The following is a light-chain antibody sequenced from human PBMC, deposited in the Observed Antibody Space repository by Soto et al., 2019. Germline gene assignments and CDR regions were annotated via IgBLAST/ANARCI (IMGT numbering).Light chain of an antibody. J-gene: IGLJ1*01. CDR3: SSYTTSSTRV. Sequence: QSVLTQPPSVSGAPGQRVTISCTGNSSNIGAGYDVHWYQQLPGKAPKLLIYEVTNRPSGVSNRFSGSKSGNTASLTISGLQAEDEADYYCSSYTTSSTRVFGPGTKLTVL. CDR1: SSNIGAGYD. CDR2: EVT. V-gene: IGLV1-40*01.